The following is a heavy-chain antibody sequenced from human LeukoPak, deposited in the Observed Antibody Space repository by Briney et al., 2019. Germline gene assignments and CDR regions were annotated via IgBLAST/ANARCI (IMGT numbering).Heavy chain of an antibody. Sequence: ASEKVSCKASGYTFTSYAMNWVRQAPGQGLEWMGWINTNTGNPTYAQGFTGRFVFSLDTSVSTAYLQISSLKAEDTAVYYCARGDTVRYFVPDLGYWGQGTLVTVSS. CDR3: ARGDTVRYFVPDLGY. CDR2: INTNTGNP. CDR1: GYTFTSYA. J-gene: IGHJ4*02. V-gene: IGHV7-4-1*02. D-gene: IGHD3-9*01.